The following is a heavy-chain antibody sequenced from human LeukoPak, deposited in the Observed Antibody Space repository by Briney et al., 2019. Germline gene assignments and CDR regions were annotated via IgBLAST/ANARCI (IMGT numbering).Heavy chain of an antibody. CDR3: ARGRGILWFGELLLDY. Sequence: SETLSLTCAVYGGSFSGYYWSWIRQPPGKGLEWIGEINHSGSTNYSPSLKSRVTISVDTSKNQFSLKLSSVTAADTAVYYCARGRGILWFGELLLDYWGQGTLVTVSS. D-gene: IGHD3-10*01. CDR1: GGSFSGYY. V-gene: IGHV4-34*01. CDR2: INHSGST. J-gene: IGHJ4*02.